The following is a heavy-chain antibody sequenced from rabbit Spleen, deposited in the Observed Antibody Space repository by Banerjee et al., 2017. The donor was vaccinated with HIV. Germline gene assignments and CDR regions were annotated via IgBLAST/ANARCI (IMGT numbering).Heavy chain of an antibody. D-gene: IGHD2-1*01. J-gene: IGHJ4*01. Sequence: QEQLVESGGGLVQPGGSLTLTCTASGFSFSSQQYMCWVRQAPGKGPEWIACIYAGSSSGSTYYASWAKGRFTISKTSSTTVTLQMTSLTAADTATYFCATYVDYDGDFNLWGPGTLVTVS. CDR1: GFSFSSQQY. CDR3: ATYVDYDGDFNL. CDR2: IYAGSSSGST. V-gene: IGHV1S45*01.